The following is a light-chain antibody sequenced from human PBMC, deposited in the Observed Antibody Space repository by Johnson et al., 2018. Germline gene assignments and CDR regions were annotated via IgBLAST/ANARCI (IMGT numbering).Light chain of an antibody. CDR3: GTWDSSLSAGNV. CDR1: SSNIGNNY. J-gene: IGLJ1*01. V-gene: IGLV1-51*02. CDR2: ENN. Sequence: QSVLTQPPSVSAAPGQKVTISCSGSSSNIGNNYVSWYQQLPGTAHKLLIYENNKRPSGIPDRFSGSKSGTSATLGITGLQTGDEADYYCGTWDSSLSAGNVFRTGTKVTVI.